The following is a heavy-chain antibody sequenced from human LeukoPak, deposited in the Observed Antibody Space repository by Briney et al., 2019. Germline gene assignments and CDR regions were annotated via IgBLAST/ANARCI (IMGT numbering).Heavy chain of an antibody. J-gene: IGHJ4*02. CDR3: ARGRISVLGY. V-gene: IGHV4-34*01. CDR2: INHSGSN. Sequence: PSETLSLTCAVYGGSFSGYYWSWIRQPPGKGLEWIGEINHSGSNNYNPSFKSRVTISVDTSKNQFSLELSSVTAADTAVYYCARGRISVLGYWGQGTLVTVSS. CDR1: GGSFSGYY. D-gene: IGHD2-8*02.